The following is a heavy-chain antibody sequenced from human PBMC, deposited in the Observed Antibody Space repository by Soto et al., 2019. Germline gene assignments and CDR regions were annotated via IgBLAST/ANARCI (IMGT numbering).Heavy chain of an antibody. CDR1: GGSISSYY. J-gene: IGHJ6*03. CDR3: ARAKPYDDFWGGYSTGYYYYYVDV. CDR2: IYYSGST. V-gene: IGHV4-59*01. D-gene: IGHD3-3*01. Sequence: SETLSLTCTVSGGSISSYYWSWIRQPPGKGLEWIGYIYYSGSTNYNPSLKSRVTISVDTSKNQFSLKLSSVNAADTAVYYFARAKPYDDFWGGYSTGYYYYYVDVWGKGNTVTVSS.